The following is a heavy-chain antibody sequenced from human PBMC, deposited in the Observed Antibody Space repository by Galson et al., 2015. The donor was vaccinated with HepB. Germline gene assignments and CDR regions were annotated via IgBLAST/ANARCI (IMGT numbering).Heavy chain of an antibody. V-gene: IGHV3-23*01. Sequence: SLRLSCAASGFTFSSYAMSWVRQAPGKGLEWVSAISGSGGSTYYADSVKGRFTISRDNSKNTLYLQMNSLRAEDTAVYYCAKEDGGYYDYVWGSYRFGWFDPWGQGTLVTVSS. D-gene: IGHD3-16*02. CDR3: AKEDGGYYDYVWGSYRFGWFDP. J-gene: IGHJ5*02. CDR1: GFTFSSYA. CDR2: ISGSGGST.